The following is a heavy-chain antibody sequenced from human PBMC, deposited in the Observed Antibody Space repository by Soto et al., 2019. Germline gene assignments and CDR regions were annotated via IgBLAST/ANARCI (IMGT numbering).Heavy chain of an antibody. CDR2: ISAYNGNT. D-gene: IGHD3-9*01. J-gene: IGHJ4*02. CDR1: GYTFTSYG. V-gene: IGHV1-18*01. CDR3: GRDRRLTLRYILTGYYGRGGY. Sequence: ASVNVSCKASGYTFTSYGISWVRRAPGEGLEWMGWISAYNGNTNYAQKLQGRVTMTTDTSTSTAYMELRSLRSDDTAVYYCGRDRRLTLRYILTGYYGRGGYWGKGTLVTVSS.